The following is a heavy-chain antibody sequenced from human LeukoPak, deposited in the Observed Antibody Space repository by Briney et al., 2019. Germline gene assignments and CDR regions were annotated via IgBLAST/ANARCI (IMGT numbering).Heavy chain of an antibody. V-gene: IGHV4-30-4*08. D-gene: IGHD3-10*01. J-gene: IGHJ4*02. CDR2: IYYRGST. CDR3: GRVGVGEPMGYFDY. CDR1: GRSISSGDYY. Sequence: PSHTLSLTCTVSGRSISSGDYYWSCTRQPPGKGLEWFGYIYYRGSTHYNPSLKRRVTISVHTSKNQFSLKLSSVTAADTAVYYCGRVGVGEPMGYFDYGGEATLVTVSS.